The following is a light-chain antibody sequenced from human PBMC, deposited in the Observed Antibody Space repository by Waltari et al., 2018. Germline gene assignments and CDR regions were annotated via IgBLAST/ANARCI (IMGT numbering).Light chain of an antibody. CDR2: DVS. CDR1: SRAVGAYNS. J-gene: IGLJ2*01. CDR3: SSQSSDNVVL. V-gene: IGLV2-14*03. Sequence: QSALTQPASVSGSPGQAITLSCTGTSRAVGAYNSVPWYQDHPGQAPKVIIYDVSDRPSGISERFSGSKSGNTASLTISGLQAEDEADYYCSSQSSDNVVLFGGGTKLTVL.